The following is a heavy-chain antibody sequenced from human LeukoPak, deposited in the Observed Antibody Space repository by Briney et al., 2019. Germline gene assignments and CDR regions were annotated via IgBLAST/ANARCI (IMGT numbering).Heavy chain of an antibody. CDR3: ARSADIVVLVAAVDY. CDR2: ISYDGSNK. D-gene: IGHD2-15*01. Sequence: GGSLRLSCAASGFTFSSTWMSWVRQAPGKGLEWVAVISYDGSNKYYADSVKGRVTISRDNSKNTLYLQMNSLRAEDTAVYYCARSADIVVLVAAVDYWGQGTLVTVSS. CDR1: GFTFSSTW. J-gene: IGHJ4*02. V-gene: IGHV3-30*03.